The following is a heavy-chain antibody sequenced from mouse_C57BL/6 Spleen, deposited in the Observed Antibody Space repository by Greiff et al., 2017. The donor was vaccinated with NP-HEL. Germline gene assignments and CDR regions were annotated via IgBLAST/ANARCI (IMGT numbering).Heavy chain of an antibody. V-gene: IGHV1-76*01. Sequence: QVQLQQSGAELVRPGASVKLSCKASGYTFTDYYINWVKQRPGQGLEWIGSINPGSGNTYYNEKFKGKATLTAEKSSSTAYMQLSSLTSEDSAVYFCARHALIDYWGQGTTLTVSS. J-gene: IGHJ2*01. CDR3: ARHALIDY. CDR2: INPGSGNT. CDR1: GYTFTDYY.